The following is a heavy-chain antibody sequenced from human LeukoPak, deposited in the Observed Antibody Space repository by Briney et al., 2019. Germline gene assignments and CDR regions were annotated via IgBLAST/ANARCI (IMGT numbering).Heavy chain of an antibody. CDR3: ARVTQAARPSIDY. CDR2: INHSGST. CDR1: GGSFSGYY. V-gene: IGHV4-34*01. Sequence: SETLSLTCAVYGGSFSGYYWSWIRQPPGKGLEWIGEINHSGSTNYNPSLKSRVTISVDTSKNQFSLKLSSVTAADTAVYYCARVTQAARPSIDYWGQGTLVTVSS. D-gene: IGHD6-6*01. J-gene: IGHJ4*02.